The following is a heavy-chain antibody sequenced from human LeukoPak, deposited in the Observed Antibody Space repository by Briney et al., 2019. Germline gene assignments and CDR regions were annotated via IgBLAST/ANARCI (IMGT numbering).Heavy chain of an antibody. J-gene: IGHJ6*02. CDR2: ISSSGSTI. Sequence: GGSLRLSCAASGFTFSSYEMNWVRQAPGKGLEWVSYISSSGSTIYYADSVKGRFTISRDNAKNSLYLQMNSLRAEDTAVYYCARGVDFWSGYYYYYGMDAWGQGTTVTVSS. V-gene: IGHV3-48*03. CDR3: ARGVDFWSGYYYYYGMDA. D-gene: IGHD3-3*01. CDR1: GFTFSSYE.